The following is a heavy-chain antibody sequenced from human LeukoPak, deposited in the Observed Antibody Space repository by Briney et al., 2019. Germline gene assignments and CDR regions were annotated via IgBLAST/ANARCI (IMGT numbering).Heavy chain of an antibody. Sequence: ASVKVSCKTSGYTFASYCISWVRQAPGQGLEWMGWISAHNGNTNYAQNLRGRVTMTTETSTSTAYMELRSLRSDDTAVYYCARSGSSSDSASDYWGQGTVVTVSS. CDR3: ARSGSSSDSASDY. CDR2: ISAHNGNT. D-gene: IGHD6-6*01. J-gene: IGHJ4*02. V-gene: IGHV1-18*01. CDR1: GYTFASYC.